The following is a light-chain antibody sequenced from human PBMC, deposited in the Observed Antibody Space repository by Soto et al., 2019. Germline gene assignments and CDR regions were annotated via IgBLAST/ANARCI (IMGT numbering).Light chain of an antibody. CDR3: QTWGTGLLV. V-gene: IGLV4-69*01. CDR2: LNSDGSH. J-gene: IGLJ3*02. CDR1: GGHSSYA. Sequence: QLVLTQSPSASASQGASVKLTCTLSGGHSSYAIAWHQQQPEKGPRYLMKLNSDGSHSKGDGIPDRFSGSSSGAERYLTISSLQSEDEADYYCQTWGTGLLVFGGGTKLTVL.